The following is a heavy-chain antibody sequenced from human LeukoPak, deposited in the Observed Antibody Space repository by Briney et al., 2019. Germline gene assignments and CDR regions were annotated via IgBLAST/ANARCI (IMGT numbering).Heavy chain of an antibody. D-gene: IGHD3-3*01. V-gene: IGHV4-34*01. CDR2: INHSGST. Sequence: PSETLSLTCAVYGGSFSGYYWSWIRQPPGKGLEWIGDINHSGSTNYNPSLKSRVTISVDTSKNQFSLKLSSVTAADTAVYYCARGGFTIFGVVITNSMDVWGKGTTVTVSS. CDR1: GGSFSGYY. J-gene: IGHJ6*03. CDR3: ARGGFTIFGVVITNSMDV.